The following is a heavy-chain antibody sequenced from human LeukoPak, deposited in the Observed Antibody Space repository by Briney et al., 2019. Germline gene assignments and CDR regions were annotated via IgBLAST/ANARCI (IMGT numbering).Heavy chain of an antibody. Sequence: PGGSLRLSCTASGFTFGDYAMSWFRQAPGKGLEWVGFIRSKAYGGTTEYAASVKGRFTISRDDSKSIAYLQMNSLKTEDTAVYYCTRSTSYRIVEATRGRYFDYWGQGTLVTVSS. J-gene: IGHJ4*02. CDR2: IRSKAYGGTT. V-gene: IGHV3-49*03. CDR3: TRSTSYRIVEATRGRYFDY. CDR1: GFTFGDYA. D-gene: IGHD1-26*01.